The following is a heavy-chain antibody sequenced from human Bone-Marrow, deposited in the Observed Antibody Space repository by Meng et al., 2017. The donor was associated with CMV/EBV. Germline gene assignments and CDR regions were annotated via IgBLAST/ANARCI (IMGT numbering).Heavy chain of an antibody. CDR2: IYYTGST. CDR3: ATYSGGAFDI. V-gene: IGHV4-59*01. D-gene: IGHD2-21*01. J-gene: IGHJ3*02. Sequence: SETLSLTCTVSGDFITSNYWTWIRQPPGKGLEWIGYIYYTGSTHYNPSLKSRITISLDMSKNQFSLNLSSVTAADTAVYYCATYSGGAFDIWGQGTKVTDSS. CDR1: GDFITSNY.